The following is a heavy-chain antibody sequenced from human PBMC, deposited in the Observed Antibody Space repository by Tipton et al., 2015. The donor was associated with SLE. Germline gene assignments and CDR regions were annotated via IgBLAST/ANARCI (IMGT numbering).Heavy chain of an antibody. CDR3: ALLDTTPSPY. CDR2: IYYSGTT. CDR1: GGSIRTYY. Sequence: GLVKPSETLSLTCSVSGGSIRTYYWSWIRQTPGKGLEWIGYIYYSGTTYYNPSLKSRVTISLDTSQNQFSLRLGSVTAADTAVYYCALLDTTPSPYWSQGTLVTVST. J-gene: IGHJ4*02. V-gene: IGHV4-59*06. D-gene: IGHD1-26*01.